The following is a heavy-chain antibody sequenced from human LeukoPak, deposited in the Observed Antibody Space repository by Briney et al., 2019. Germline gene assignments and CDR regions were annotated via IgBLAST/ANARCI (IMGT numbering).Heavy chain of an antibody. CDR2: ISYDGSNK. V-gene: IGHV3-30-3*01. Sequence: GRSLRLSCAASGFTFSSYAMHRVRQAPGKGLEWVAVISYDGSNKYYADSVKGRFTISRDNSKNTLYLQMNSLRAEDTAVYYCAGIDTVTTGGYWGQGTLVTVSS. D-gene: IGHD4-17*01. CDR3: AGIDTVTTGGY. J-gene: IGHJ4*02. CDR1: GFTFSSYA.